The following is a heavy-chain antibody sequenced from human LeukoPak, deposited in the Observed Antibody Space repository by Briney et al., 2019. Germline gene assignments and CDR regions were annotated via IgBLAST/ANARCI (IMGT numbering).Heavy chain of an antibody. CDR1: GFTFSSYA. D-gene: IGHD1-26*01. V-gene: IGHV3-23*01. Sequence: QPGGSLRLSCAASGFTFSSYAMGWVRQAPGKGLEWVSAISGSGGSTYYADSVKGRFTISRDNSKNTLYLQMNSLRAEDTAVYYCAKWVGATDWFDPWGQGTLVTVSS. CDR2: ISGSGGST. J-gene: IGHJ5*02. CDR3: AKWVGATDWFDP.